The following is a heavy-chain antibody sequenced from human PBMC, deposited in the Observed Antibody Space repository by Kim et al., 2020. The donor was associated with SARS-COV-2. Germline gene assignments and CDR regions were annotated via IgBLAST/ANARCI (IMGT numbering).Heavy chain of an antibody. J-gene: IGHJ6*02. V-gene: IGHV4-61*06. Sequence: KSRVTISVDTSKNQFSLRLSSVTAADTAVYYCARVDYGGKGNYYYYNMDVWGQGTTVTVSS. CDR3: ARVDYGGKGNYYYYNMDV. D-gene: IGHD4-17*01.